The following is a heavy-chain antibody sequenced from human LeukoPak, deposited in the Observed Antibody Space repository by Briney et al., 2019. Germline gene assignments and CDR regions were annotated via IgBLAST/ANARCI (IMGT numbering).Heavy chain of an antibody. CDR2: VDPEDGET. CDR3: AIEYYYDSSGYYRY. Sequence: ASVKVSCKVSGYTFTDYYMHWVQQAPGKGLEWMGLVDPEDGETIYAEKFQGRVTITADTSTDTAYMELSSLRSEDTAVYYCAIEYYYDSSGYYRYWGQGTLVTVSS. V-gene: IGHV1-69-2*01. CDR1: GYTFTDYY. D-gene: IGHD3-22*01. J-gene: IGHJ4*02.